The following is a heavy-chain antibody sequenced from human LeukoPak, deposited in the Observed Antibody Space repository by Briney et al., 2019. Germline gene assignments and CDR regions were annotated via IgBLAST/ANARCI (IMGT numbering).Heavy chain of an antibody. Sequence: GASVKVSCEASGGTFSSYAISWVRQAPGQGLEWMGGIIPIFGTANYAQKFQGRVTITADESTSTAYMELSSLRSEDTAVYYCARHLSAVTGYTYGRGIDYWGQGTLVTVSS. CDR1: GGTFSSYA. CDR2: IIPIFGTA. CDR3: ARHLSAVTGYTYGRGIDY. D-gene: IGHD5-18*01. V-gene: IGHV1-69*13. J-gene: IGHJ4*02.